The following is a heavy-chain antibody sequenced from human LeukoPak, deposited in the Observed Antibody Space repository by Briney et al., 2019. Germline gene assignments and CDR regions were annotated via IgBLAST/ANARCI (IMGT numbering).Heavy chain of an antibody. D-gene: IGHD4-23*01. CDR2: IDYTRFT. CDR3: ARGTTVATSHYYSYYMDP. CDR1: GASMRDHS. J-gene: IGHJ6*03. Sequence: PSETLSLTCRVCGASMRDHSWSWIRQPPGKGLEWMGNIDYTRFTNDHPSHTSRVTASIDTSKNQFSLRLTSVTATDTAEYYCARGTTVATSHYYSYYMDPWGKGTPVTVSS. V-gene: IGHV4-59*11.